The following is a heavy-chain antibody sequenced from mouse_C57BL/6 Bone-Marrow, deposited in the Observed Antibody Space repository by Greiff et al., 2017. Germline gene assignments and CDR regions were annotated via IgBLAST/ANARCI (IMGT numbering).Heavy chain of an antibody. J-gene: IGHJ1*03. V-gene: IGHV5-4*01. CDR3: ARDYGYHWYFDV. D-gene: IGHD2-2*01. Sequence: DVMLVESGGGLVKPGGSLKLSCAASGFTFSSYAMSWVRQTPEKRLEWVATISDGGSYTYYPDNVKGRFTISRDNAKNNLYLQMSHLKSEDTAMYYGARDYGYHWYFDVWGTGTTVTVSS. CDR2: ISDGGSYT. CDR1: GFTFSSYA.